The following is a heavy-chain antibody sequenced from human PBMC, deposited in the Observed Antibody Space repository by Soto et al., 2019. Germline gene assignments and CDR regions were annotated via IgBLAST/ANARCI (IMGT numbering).Heavy chain of an antibody. CDR3: ARGLYLAYGQDF. CDR1: GFTFTDYW. V-gene: IGHV3-74*01. Sequence: EVQLVASGGGLVQPGGSLRLSCAASGFTFTDYWIHWVRQVPGKGLVWVSRIKSDETTTGYADSVKGRFTISRDNAKNTVYLQMSSLRAEDTAVYYCARGLYLAYGQDFWGQGILVTVSS. J-gene: IGHJ4*02. CDR2: IKSDETTT. D-gene: IGHD4-17*01.